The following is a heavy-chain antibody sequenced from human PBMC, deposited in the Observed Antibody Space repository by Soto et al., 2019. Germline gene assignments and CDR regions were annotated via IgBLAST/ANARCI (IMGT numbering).Heavy chain of an antibody. CDR1: GFTFSSYG. D-gene: IGHD3-16*02. Sequence: GGSLRLSCAASGFTFSSYGMHWVRQAPGKGLEWVAVISYDGSNKYYADSVKGRFTISRDNSKNTLYLQMNSLRAEDTAVYYCAKSQGRLYRYFDYWGQGTLVTVS. CDR3: AKSQGRLYRYFDY. V-gene: IGHV3-30*18. CDR2: ISYDGSNK. J-gene: IGHJ4*02.